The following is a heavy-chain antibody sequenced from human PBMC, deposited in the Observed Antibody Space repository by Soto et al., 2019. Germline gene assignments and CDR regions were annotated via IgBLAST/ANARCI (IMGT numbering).Heavy chain of an antibody. V-gene: IGHV4-31*03. Sequence: PSETLSLTCTVSGGSISSGGYYWSWIRQHPGKGLEWIGYIYYSGSTYYNPSLKSRVTISVDTSKNQFSLKLSSVTAADTAVYYCARDEEKYHGRLGYYGMDVWGQGTTVTVSS. CDR1: GGSISSGGYY. J-gene: IGHJ6*02. CDR2: IYYSGST. CDR3: ARDEEKYHGRLGYYGMDV. D-gene: IGHD2-21*01.